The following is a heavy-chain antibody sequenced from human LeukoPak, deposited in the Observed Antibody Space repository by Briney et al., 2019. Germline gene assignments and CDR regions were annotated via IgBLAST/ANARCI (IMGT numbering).Heavy chain of an antibody. D-gene: IGHD4-23*01. CDR2: INWNSGRM. CDR3: AKAGSVGGKGTLYYFDS. V-gene: IGHV3-9*01. Sequence: GGSLRLSCAASGFTFDDYAMHWVRQPPGKGLEWVSDINWNSGRMDYADSVKGRFTVSRDNAKNSLYLQMYSLRPEDTAFYYCAKAGSVGGKGTLYYFDSWGQGTLVAVSS. J-gene: IGHJ4*02. CDR1: GFTFDDYA.